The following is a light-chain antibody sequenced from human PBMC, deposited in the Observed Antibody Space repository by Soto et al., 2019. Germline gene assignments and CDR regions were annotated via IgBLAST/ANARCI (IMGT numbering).Light chain of an antibody. V-gene: IGKV2-28*01. J-gene: IGKJ4*01. CDR1: HILHSNEINY. CDR2: LGS. CDR3: MEALQSPLT. Sequence: VVTQVPHELSVTPGAPSYMSFRATHILHSNEINYLHRYLQKPGQSPQLLIYLGSSRASGVPDRFSGSGSGTDFTLKISRVEAEDVGVYYCMEALQSPLTFGGGTKVDI.